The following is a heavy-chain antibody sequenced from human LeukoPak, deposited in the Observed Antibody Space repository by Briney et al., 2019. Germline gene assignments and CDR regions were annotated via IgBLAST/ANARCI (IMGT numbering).Heavy chain of an antibody. J-gene: IGHJ6*03. CDR3: ARRTGYNFYYMDV. Sequence: ASGKFSCKAADNSFTSFNFNWVRQAPGQGLDWMGSISVYNGNTTYAQKVQGRVTMTTDTSTSTAYMELRSLRSDDTAVYYCARRTGYNFYYMDVWGQGTTVIVSS. V-gene: IGHV1-18*04. CDR1: DNSFTSFN. D-gene: IGHD3/OR15-3a*01. CDR2: ISVYNGNT.